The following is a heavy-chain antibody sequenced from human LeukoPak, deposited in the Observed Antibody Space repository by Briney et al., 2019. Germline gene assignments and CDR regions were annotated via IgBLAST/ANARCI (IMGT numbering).Heavy chain of an antibody. CDR2: ISYDGSNK. CDR3: ASQDRLIVVVVGATVSSDCGMDV. Sequence: PGRSLRLSCTASGFTFSTYAMHWVRQAPGKGLEWVAVISYDGSNKYYADSVKGRFTISRDNSKNTLYLQMNSLRAEDTAVYYCASQDRLIVVVVGATVSSDCGMDVWGQGTTATVSS. CDR1: GFTFSTYA. D-gene: IGHD2-15*01. V-gene: IGHV3-30-3*01. J-gene: IGHJ6*02.